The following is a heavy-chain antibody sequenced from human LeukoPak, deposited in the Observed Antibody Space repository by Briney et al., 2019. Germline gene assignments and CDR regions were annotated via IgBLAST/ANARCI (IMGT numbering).Heavy chain of an antibody. V-gene: IGHV4-4*07. CDR2: IYTSGST. CDR3: ARGDGYSSRWYEN. CDR1: GGSIRSYY. J-gene: IGHJ4*02. Sequence: SETLPLTCIVSGGSIRSYYWSWIRQPAGKGLEWIGCIYTSGSTNYNPSLKSRVTMSVDTSKNQFSLKLSSVTAADTAVYYCARGDGYSSRWYENWGQGTLVTVSS. D-gene: IGHD6-13*01.